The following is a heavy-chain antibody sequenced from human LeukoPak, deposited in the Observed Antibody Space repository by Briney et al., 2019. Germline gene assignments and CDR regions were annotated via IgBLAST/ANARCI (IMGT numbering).Heavy chain of an antibody. J-gene: IGHJ6*02. Sequence: SETLSLTCAVYGGSFSGYYWSWIRQPPGKGLEWIGEINHSGSINYNPSLKSRVTISVDTSKNQFSLKLSSVTAADTAVYYCATAAVLYSSSQRGGIYYYYGMDVWGQGTTVTVSS. V-gene: IGHV4-34*01. D-gene: IGHD6-13*01. CDR3: ATAAVLYSSSQRGGIYYYYGMDV. CDR1: GGSFSGYY. CDR2: INHSGSI.